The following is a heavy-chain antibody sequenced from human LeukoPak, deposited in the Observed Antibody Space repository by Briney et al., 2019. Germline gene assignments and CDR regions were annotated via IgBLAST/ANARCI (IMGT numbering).Heavy chain of an antibody. CDR3: ARLGSVAAAGYYMDV. D-gene: IGHD6-13*01. J-gene: IGHJ6*03. CDR1: GYSFTSYW. CDR2: IYPGDSDT. Sequence: GESLKISCKGSGYSFTSYWIGWVRQMPGKGLEWMGIIYPGDSDTRHSPSFQGQVTISADKSISTAYLQWSSLKASDTAMYYCARLGSVAAAGYYMDVWGKGTTVTVSS. V-gene: IGHV5-51*01.